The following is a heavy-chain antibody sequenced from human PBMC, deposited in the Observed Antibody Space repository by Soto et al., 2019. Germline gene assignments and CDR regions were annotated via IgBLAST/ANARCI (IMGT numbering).Heavy chain of an antibody. J-gene: IGHJ4*02. V-gene: IGHV1-46*01. Sequence: SVKVSCKASGYTFTHYYIHCVLQAPGQGLEWMGIINPNGGITTYAQKFRAGFSMTRDTSTSTVYLELSSLRSEDSAVYYCATSVNSAMAFDYWGQGTLVTVSS. CDR2: INPNGGIT. D-gene: IGHD5-18*01. CDR3: ATSVNSAMAFDY. CDR1: GYTFTHYY.